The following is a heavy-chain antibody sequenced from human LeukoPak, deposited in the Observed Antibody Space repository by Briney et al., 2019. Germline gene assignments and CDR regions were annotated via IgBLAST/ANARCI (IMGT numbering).Heavy chain of an antibody. D-gene: IGHD2-2*02. CDR3: ARGTPSCSSASCYNY. CDR2: MNPNSGNT. CDR1: GYIFSSFD. V-gene: IGHV1-8*01. J-gene: IGHJ4*02. Sequence: GASVKVSCKASGYIFSSFDINWVRQAPGQGLEWMGWMNPNSGNTGYAQKFHGRVTMTGDTSISTAYMELSSLRSEDTAVYYCARGTPSCSSASCYNYWGQGTLVTVSS.